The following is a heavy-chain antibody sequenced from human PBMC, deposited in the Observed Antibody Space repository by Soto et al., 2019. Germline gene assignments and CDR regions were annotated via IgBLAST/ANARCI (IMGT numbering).Heavy chain of an antibody. CDR2: IIPIFGTA. Sequence: QVQLVQSGAEVKKPGSSVKVSCKASGGTFSSYAISWVRQAPGQGLEWMGGIIPIFGTANYAQKFQGRVTITADKSTSTAYMELSSLRSEDTAVYHCARVDFWSGYSYYYYGMDVWGQGTTVTVSS. D-gene: IGHD3-3*01. CDR1: GGTFSSYA. V-gene: IGHV1-69*06. J-gene: IGHJ6*02. CDR3: ARVDFWSGYSYYYYGMDV.